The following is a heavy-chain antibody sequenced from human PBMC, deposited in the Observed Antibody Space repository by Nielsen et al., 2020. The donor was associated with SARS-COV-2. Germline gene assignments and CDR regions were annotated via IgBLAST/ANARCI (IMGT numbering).Heavy chain of an antibody. D-gene: IGHD3-22*01. V-gene: IGHV4-59*01. J-gene: IGHJ4*02. CDR3: ARGSTMIVVVITDPHLFDY. Sequence: SETLSLTCTVSGGSISDDYWSWIRQPPGRGLEWIGYIYYNGNTNYNPSLKSRVTISVDTSKKNFSLKLSSVTAADTAVYYCARGSTMIVVVITDPHLFDYWGQGTLVTVSS. CDR2: IYYNGNT. CDR1: GGSISDDY.